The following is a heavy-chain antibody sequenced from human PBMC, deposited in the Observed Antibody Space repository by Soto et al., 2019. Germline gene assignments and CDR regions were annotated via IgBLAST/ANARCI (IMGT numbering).Heavy chain of an antibody. CDR1: GFTFDDYA. Sequence: GGSLRLSCAASGFTFDDYAMHWVRQAPGKGLEWVSGISWNSGSIGYADSVKGRFTISRDNAKNSLYLQMNSLRAEDTALYYCAKDFYYYDSSAVGAFDIWGQGTMVTVSS. J-gene: IGHJ3*02. V-gene: IGHV3-9*01. CDR2: ISWNSGSI. CDR3: AKDFYYYDSSAVGAFDI. D-gene: IGHD3-22*01.